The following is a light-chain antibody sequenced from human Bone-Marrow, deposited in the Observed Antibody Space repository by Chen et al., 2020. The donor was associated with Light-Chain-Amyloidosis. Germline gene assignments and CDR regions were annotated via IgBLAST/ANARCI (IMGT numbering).Light chain of an antibody. CDR2: DIS. V-gene: IGLV2-14*01. CDR3: SSYTSRSTLDV. CDR1: SSDVEGYNY. J-gene: IGLJ1*01. Sequence: HSALPHPASVFGSPGPSIPTSSTGPSSDVEGYNYVSWNQQHPGKAPKLMIYDISNRPSGVSTRFSGSKSGNTASLTISGLQAEDEADYYCSSYTSRSTLDVFGTGTKVTVL.